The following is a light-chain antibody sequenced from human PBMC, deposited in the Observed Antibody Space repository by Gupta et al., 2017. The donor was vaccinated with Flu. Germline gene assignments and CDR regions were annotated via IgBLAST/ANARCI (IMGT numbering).Light chain of an antibody. CDR1: SSDVGGYNH. CDR3: SSYTISGTLVL. J-gene: IGLJ2*01. CDR2: DVS. Sequence: QSALTQPASVSGSPGQSITISCRGTSSDVGGYNHVSWYQHHPGKAPKLRIYDVSNRPSGTSNRFSGSKSGNTASLTISGIQSEDEADYYCSSYTISGTLVLFGGGTKLTVL. V-gene: IGLV2-14*01.